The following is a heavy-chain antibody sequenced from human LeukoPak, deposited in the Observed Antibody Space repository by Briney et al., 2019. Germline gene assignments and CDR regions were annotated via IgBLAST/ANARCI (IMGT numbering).Heavy chain of an antibody. CDR1: GGSFSGYY. CDR3: ARHERSLAVAGAGSIDY. J-gene: IGHJ4*02. V-gene: IGHV4-34*01. Sequence: PSETLSLTCAVYGGSFSGYYWSWIRQPPGKGLEWIGEINHSGSTNYNPSLKSRVTISVDTSKNQFSLKLSSVTAADTAVYYCARHERSLAVAGAGSIDYWGQGTLVTVSS. D-gene: IGHD6-19*01. CDR2: INHSGST.